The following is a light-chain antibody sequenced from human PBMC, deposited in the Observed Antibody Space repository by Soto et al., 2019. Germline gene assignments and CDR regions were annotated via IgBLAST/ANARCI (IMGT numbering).Light chain of an antibody. Sequence: EIPLTQSPCSLSASVGDRVTITCRASQSISKYVNWYQHKPGKAPTVLIHAASSLQSGVPSRFSGSGSGTDFFLTISSLQPEDFAVYYCQQSHSKPLTFGGGTKVDIK. CDR3: QQSHSKPLT. J-gene: IGKJ4*01. CDR1: QSISKY. CDR2: AAS. V-gene: IGKV1-39*01.